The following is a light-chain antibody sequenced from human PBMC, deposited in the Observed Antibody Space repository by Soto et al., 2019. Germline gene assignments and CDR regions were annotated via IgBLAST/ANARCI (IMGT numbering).Light chain of an antibody. V-gene: IGKV1-13*02. CDR3: QQFNSYPLT. Sequence: AIQLTQSPSSLSASVGDRVTITCRASQGISSALAWYQQKPGKAPKLLIYDASSLESGVPSRFSVSGSGQHFNLTLSSLQHEDFATYYCQQFNSYPLTFGGGTKVEIK. CDR2: DAS. J-gene: IGKJ4*01. CDR1: QGISSA.